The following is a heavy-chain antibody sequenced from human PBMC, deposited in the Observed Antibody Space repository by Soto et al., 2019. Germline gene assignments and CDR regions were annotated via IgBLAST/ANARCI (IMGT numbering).Heavy chain of an antibody. CDR1: GGSFSGYY. J-gene: IGHJ5*02. Sequence: SETLSLTCDVYGGSFSGYYWSWIRQPPGRGLEWIGEINHSGSTNYNPSLKSRVTISVDTSKNQFSLKLSSVTAADTATYYCARGTSKISPLVSWGQGTLVTVSS. CDR2: INHSGST. CDR3: ARGTSKISPLVS. V-gene: IGHV4-34*01. D-gene: IGHD3-16*02.